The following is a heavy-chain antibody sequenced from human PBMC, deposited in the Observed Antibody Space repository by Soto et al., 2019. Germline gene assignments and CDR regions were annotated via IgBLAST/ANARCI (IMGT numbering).Heavy chain of an antibody. CDR3: ARDRSGWDDNRFDP. Sequence: SSATLSLTCTVSGGSISSYYWSWIRQPPGKGLEWIGYIYYSGSTNYNPSLKSRVTISVDTSKNQFSLKLSSVTAADTAVYYCARDRSGWDDNRFDPWGQGTLVTV. J-gene: IGHJ5*02. D-gene: IGHD6-19*01. CDR2: IYYSGST. V-gene: IGHV4-59*01. CDR1: GGSISSYY.